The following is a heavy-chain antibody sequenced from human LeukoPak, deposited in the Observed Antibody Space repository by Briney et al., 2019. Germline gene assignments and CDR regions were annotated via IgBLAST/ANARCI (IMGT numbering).Heavy chain of an antibody. Sequence: SETLSLTCTVSGVSISSSGYYWTWIRQLPGKGLDWIGYMPYSGSTSYNPSLKSRVIISVDTSKNQLSLKLSSVTAADTAVYYCAREGYNRLDYWGQGTLVTVSS. CDR3: AREGYNRLDY. V-gene: IGHV4-31*02. J-gene: IGHJ4*02. CDR1: GVSISSSGYY. D-gene: IGHD5-24*01. CDR2: MPYSGST.